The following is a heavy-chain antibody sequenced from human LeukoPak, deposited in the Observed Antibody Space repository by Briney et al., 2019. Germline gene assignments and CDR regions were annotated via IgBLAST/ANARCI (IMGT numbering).Heavy chain of an antibody. Sequence: GESLKISCKGSGYSFTSYWIGWVRQMPGKGLEWMGIIYPGDSDTRYSPSFQGQVTISADKSISTAYLQWSSLKASDTAMYYCARHGYYGSGSSRSFDYSGQGTLVTVSS. CDR3: ARHGYYGSGSSRSFDY. D-gene: IGHD3-10*01. CDR2: IYPGDSDT. CDR1: GYSFTSYW. J-gene: IGHJ4*02. V-gene: IGHV5-51*01.